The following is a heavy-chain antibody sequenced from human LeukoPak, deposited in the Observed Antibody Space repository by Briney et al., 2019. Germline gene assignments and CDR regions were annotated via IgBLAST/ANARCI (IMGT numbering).Heavy chain of an antibody. CDR1: GFTFSSYS. CDR3: ARVSSRGYYYYYMDV. CDR2: ISSSSSTI. J-gene: IGHJ6*03. D-gene: IGHD6-13*01. V-gene: IGHV3-48*01. Sequence: PGGSLRLSCAASGFTFSSYSMNWVRQAPGKGLEWVSYISSSSSTIYYADSVKGRFTISRDNAQNSLYLQMNSLRAEDTAVYYCARVSSRGYYYYYMDVWGKGTTVTVSS.